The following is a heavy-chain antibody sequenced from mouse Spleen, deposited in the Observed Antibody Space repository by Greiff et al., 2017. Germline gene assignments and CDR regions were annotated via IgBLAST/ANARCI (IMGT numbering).Heavy chain of an antibody. Sequence: EVKLVESGGGLVKPGGSLKLSCAASGFTFSSYAMSWVRQTPEKRLEWVATISSGGSYTYYPDSVKGRFTISRDNAKNTLYLQMSSLRSEDTAMYYCARLITSFDYWGQGTTLTVSS. V-gene: IGHV5-9-1*01. CDR2: ISSGGSYT. CDR3: ARLITSFDY. D-gene: IGHD2-4*01. CDR1: GFTFSSYA. J-gene: IGHJ2*01.